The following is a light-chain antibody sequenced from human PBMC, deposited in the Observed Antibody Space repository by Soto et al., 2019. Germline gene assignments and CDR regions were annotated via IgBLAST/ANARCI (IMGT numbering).Light chain of an antibody. CDR2: GVT. CDR3: SSYTSASTLLYI. Sequence: QSALTQPASVSGSPGQSITISCTGTSSDVGGYNYVSWYQQHPGIAPKLLIYGVTNRPSGVSTRFSGSKSGNTASLHISGLHPEDQADYHCSSYTSASTLLYIFGTGTKLTVL. J-gene: IGLJ1*01. V-gene: IGLV2-14*01. CDR1: SSDVGGYNY.